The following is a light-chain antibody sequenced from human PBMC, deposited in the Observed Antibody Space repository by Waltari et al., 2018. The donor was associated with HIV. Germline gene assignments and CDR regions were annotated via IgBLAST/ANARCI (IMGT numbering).Light chain of an antibody. CDR1: QSLRHSNGNNY. CDR3: MQSLQSPLT. V-gene: IGKV2-28*01. Sequence: IVMTQSPVSLPVIVGEPASISCRSSQSLRHSNGNNYLEWYVQKPGRSPQRLMYLSSNRASGVPDRLSGSGSGTHFTLRISRVAAEDVGVYYCMQSLQSPLTFGQGTKV. J-gene: IGKJ1*01. CDR2: LSS.